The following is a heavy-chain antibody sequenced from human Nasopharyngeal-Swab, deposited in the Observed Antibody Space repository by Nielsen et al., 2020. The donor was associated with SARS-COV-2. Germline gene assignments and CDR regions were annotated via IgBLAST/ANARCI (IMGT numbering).Heavy chain of an antibody. CDR3: AHRRAAVAGPYFDY. J-gene: IGHJ4*02. D-gene: IGHD6-19*01. CDR1: GFSLSTSGVG. V-gene: IGHV2-5*02. Sequence: SGPTLVKPTQTLTLTCTFSGFSLSTSGVGVGWIRQPPGKALEWLALIYWDDDKRYSPSLKSRLTITKDTSKNQVVLTMTNMDPVDTATYYYAHRRAAVAGPYFDYWGQGTLVTVSS. CDR2: IYWDDDK.